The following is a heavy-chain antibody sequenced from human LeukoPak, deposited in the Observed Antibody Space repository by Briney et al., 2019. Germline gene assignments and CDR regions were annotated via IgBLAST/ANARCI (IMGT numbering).Heavy chain of an antibody. CDR1: GFTFSSYA. Sequence: GGSLRLSCAASGFTFSSYAMHWVRQAPGKGLEWVAVISYDGSNKYYADSVKGRFTISRDNSKNTLYLQMNSLRAEDTAVYYCARDKKMATIVRQTWFDPWGQGTLVTVSS. J-gene: IGHJ5*02. D-gene: IGHD5-24*01. CDR3: ARDKKMATIVRQTWFDP. CDR2: ISYDGSNK. V-gene: IGHV3-30-3*01.